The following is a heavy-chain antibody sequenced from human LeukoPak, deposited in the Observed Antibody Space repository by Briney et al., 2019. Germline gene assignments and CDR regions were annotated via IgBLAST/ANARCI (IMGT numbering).Heavy chain of an antibody. CDR2: ISDGGDAA. J-gene: IGHJ4*02. CDR3: AKGYKGYVWGSSRYTGTYYYDY. V-gene: IGHV3-23*01. CDR1: GFTLSNSA. D-gene: IGHD3-16*02. Sequence: PGGSLRLSCAASGFTLSNSAMSWVRQAPGKDLEWVSGISDGGDAAYYADSVKGRFIISKDFYKNTLYLQMNSLRAEDTALYYCAKGYKGYVWGSSRYTGTYYYDYWGQGTLVTVSS.